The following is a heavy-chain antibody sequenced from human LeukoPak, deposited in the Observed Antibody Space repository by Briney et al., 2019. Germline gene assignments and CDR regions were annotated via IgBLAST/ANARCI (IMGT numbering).Heavy chain of an antibody. CDR3: ARKRRWSPGAFDL. D-gene: IGHD3-3*01. CDR1: GFTFSSYE. J-gene: IGHJ3*01. V-gene: IGHV3-48*03. CDR2: ISSSGSTI. Sequence: PGGSLRLSCAASGFTFSSYEMNWVRQAPGKGLEWVSYISSSGSTIYYADSVKGRFTISRDNAKNSLYLQMNSLRAEDTAVYYCARKRRWSPGAFDLWGQGTMVTVSS.